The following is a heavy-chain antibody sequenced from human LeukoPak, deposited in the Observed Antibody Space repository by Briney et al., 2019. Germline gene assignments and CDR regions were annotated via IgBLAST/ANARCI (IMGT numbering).Heavy chain of an antibody. J-gene: IGHJ4*02. CDR2: IYHTGIT. V-gene: IGHV4-4*02. D-gene: IGHD3-10*01. Sequence: SSETLSLTCAVSGVSIISGNWWSWVRQPPGKGLEWIGEIYHTGITNYNPSLKSRVTLSVDKSKNQFSLNLSSVTAADTAVYYCARVGETYYDSGTYYDYWGQGTLVTVSS. CDR1: GVSIISGNW. CDR3: ARVGETYYDSGTYYDY.